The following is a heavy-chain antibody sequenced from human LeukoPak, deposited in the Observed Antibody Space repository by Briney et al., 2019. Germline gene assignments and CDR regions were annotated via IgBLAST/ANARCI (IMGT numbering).Heavy chain of an antibody. V-gene: IGHV3-9*01. CDR3: AKDTRSSSSYYFDY. Sequence: GGSLRLSCAASGFTFDDYAMHWVRQAPGKGLEWVSGISWNSGSIGYADSVKGRFTISRDNAKNSLYLQMNSLRAEDTALYYCAKDTRSSSSYYFDYWGQGTLVTVSS. CDR2: ISWNSGSI. J-gene: IGHJ4*02. D-gene: IGHD6-6*01. CDR1: GFTFDDYA.